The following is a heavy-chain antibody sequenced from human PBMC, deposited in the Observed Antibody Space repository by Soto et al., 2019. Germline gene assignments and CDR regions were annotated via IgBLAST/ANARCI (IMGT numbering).Heavy chain of an antibody. Sequence: GGSLRLSCAASGFTFSGYGMHWVRQAPGKGLEWVGTIWYDGSNKFYVDSVKGRFTISRDNSKNTLYLQMNSLRAEDTAVYYCARDLCSGGSCYFDYYYGLDVWGQGTTVTVSS. CDR1: GFTFSGYG. V-gene: IGHV3-33*01. J-gene: IGHJ6*02. CDR2: IWYDGSNK. D-gene: IGHD2-15*01. CDR3: ARDLCSGGSCYFDYYYGLDV.